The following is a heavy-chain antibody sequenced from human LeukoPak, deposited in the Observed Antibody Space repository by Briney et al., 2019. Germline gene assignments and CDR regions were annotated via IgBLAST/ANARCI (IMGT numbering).Heavy chain of an antibody. CDR2: IIPIFGTA. D-gene: IGHD1-1*01. V-gene: IGHV1-69*13. CDR3: ARTLTRPYYYCGMDV. CDR1: GGTFSSYA. J-gene: IGHJ6*02. Sequence: GASVKVSCKASGGTFSSYAISWVRQAPGQGLEWMGGIIPIFGTANYAQKFQGRVTITADESTSTAYMELSSLRSEDTAVYYCARTLTRPYYYCGMDVWGQGTTVTVS.